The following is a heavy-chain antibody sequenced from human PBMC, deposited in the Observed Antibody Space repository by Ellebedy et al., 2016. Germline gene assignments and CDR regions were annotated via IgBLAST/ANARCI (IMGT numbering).Heavy chain of an antibody. Sequence: GGSLRLSXAASGFTFSSYSMNWVRQAPGKGLEWVSYISSSSSTIYYADSVKGRFTISRDNAKNSLYLQMNSLRAEDTAVYYCARGEAMVTYYYYGMDVWGQGTTVTVSS. CDR3: ARGEAMVTYYYYGMDV. CDR1: GFTFSSYS. D-gene: IGHD5-18*01. V-gene: IGHV3-48*01. CDR2: ISSSSSTI. J-gene: IGHJ6*02.